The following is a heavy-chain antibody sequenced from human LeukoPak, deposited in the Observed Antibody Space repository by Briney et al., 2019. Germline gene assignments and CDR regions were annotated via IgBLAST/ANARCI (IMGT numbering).Heavy chain of an antibody. CDR2: IYTSGST. J-gene: IGHJ6*03. Sequence: SETLSLTCTVSGGSISSYYWSWIRQPAGKGLEWIGRIYTSGSTNYNPSLKSRGTMSVDTSKNQFSLKLSSVTAADTAVYYCARDRGSSWAPYYYYYMDVWGKGTTVTVSS. CDR3: ARDRGSSWAPYYYYYMDV. D-gene: IGHD6-13*01. V-gene: IGHV4-4*07. CDR1: GGSISSYY.